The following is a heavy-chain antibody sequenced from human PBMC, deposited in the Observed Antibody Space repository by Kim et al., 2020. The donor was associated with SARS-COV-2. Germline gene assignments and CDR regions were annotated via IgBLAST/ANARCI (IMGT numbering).Heavy chain of an antibody. Sequence: GGSLRLSCAASGFTLSHYDMSWVRQAPGQGLEWVSAISNSGDGTYYADAVKGRFSISRDDSKNTLYLQMNSLRDEDTAVYYCVRRANYFDFWGQGTLVTVSS. CDR2: ISNSGDGT. V-gene: IGHV3-23*01. J-gene: IGHJ4*02. CDR3: VRRANYFDF. CDR1: GFTLSHYD.